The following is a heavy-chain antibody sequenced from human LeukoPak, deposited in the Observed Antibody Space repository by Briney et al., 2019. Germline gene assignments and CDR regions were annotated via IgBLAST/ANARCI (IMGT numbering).Heavy chain of an antibody. V-gene: IGHV4-34*01. CDR2: VSHRSSS. Sequence: SSETLSLTCAVYGGSFSGYYWSWIRQPPGQGLEWFAQVSHRSSSNYNPSLKSRVTVSVDTSKNQFSLKLSSVTAADTAVYYCARGIRPAPYLSSSWYSSWGQGTLVTVSS. CDR1: GGSFSGYY. J-gene: IGHJ5*02. D-gene: IGHD6-13*01. CDR3: ARGIRPAPYLSSSWYSS.